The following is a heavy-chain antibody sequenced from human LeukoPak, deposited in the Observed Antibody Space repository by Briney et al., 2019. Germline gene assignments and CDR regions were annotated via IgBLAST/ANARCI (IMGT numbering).Heavy chain of an antibody. J-gene: IGHJ5*02. Sequence: SETLSLTCTASGGSISSYYWSWIRQPPGKGLEWIGYIYYSGSTNYNPSLKSRVTISVDTSKNQFSLKLSSVTAADTAVYYCARHVWFGELLSHNWFDPWGQGTLVTVSS. CDR2: IYYSGST. V-gene: IGHV4-59*08. CDR1: GGSISSYY. CDR3: ARHVWFGELLSHNWFDP. D-gene: IGHD3-10*01.